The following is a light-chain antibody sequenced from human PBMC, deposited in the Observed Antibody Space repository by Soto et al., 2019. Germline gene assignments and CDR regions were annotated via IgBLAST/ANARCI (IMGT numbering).Light chain of an antibody. CDR3: AAWDDTLDAQV. J-gene: IGLJ3*02. CDR1: SSSIGAGYD. CDR2: GNS. V-gene: IGLV1-40*01. Sequence: QSVLTQPPSVSGAPGQRVTISCTGSSSSIGAGYDVHWYQQRPGTAPKLLIFGNSNRPSGVPDRFSGSKSGTSVSLAISGLRSDDEATYYCAAWDDTLDAQVFGGGTKLTVL.